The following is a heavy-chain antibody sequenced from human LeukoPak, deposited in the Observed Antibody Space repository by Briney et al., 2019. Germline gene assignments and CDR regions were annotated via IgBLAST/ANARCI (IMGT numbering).Heavy chain of an antibody. CDR1: GYTFTEYY. CDR3: ARRKAAAAGRDAFDI. D-gene: IGHD6-13*01. CDR2: INPNRDDT. Sequence: GASVKVSCKTSGYTFTEYYVHWVRQAPGKGLEWMGWINPNRDDTHYAQKFQGRVTMTRDTSTSTAYMELSSLRSDDTAVYYCARRKAAAAGRDAFDIWGRGTLVTVSS. V-gene: IGHV1-2*02. J-gene: IGHJ3*02.